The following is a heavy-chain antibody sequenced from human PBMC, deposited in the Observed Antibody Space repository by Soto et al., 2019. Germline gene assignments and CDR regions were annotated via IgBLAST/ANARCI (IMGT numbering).Heavy chain of an antibody. CDR1: GGSISSGGYY. J-gene: IGHJ6*02. V-gene: IGHV4-31*03. CDR2: IYYSGST. CDR3: ARGRAMVRDYYYYGMDV. Sequence: QVQLQESGPGLVKPSQTLSLTCTVSGGSISSGGYYWSWIRQHPGKGLEWIGYIYYSGSTYYNPSLKSRVTISVDTSKNQFSLKLSSVTAADTAVYYCARGRAMVRDYYYYGMDVWGQGTTVTVSS. D-gene: IGHD3-10*01.